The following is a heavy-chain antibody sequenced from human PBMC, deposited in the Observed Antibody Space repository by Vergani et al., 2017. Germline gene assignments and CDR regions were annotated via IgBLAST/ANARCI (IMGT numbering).Heavy chain of an antibody. D-gene: IGHD2-2*01. J-gene: IGHJ6*02. Sequence: QVQLVQSGAEVKKPGASVKVSCKASGYTFTSYGISWVRQAPGQGLEWMGWISAYNGDTNYAQNLQGRVTMTTDTSTSTAYMDLRSLRSDDTAVYYCARDSYIVVVPAAMRGMDVWGQGTTVTVSS. CDR3: ARDSYIVVVPAAMRGMDV. CDR1: GYTFTSYG. CDR2: ISAYNGDT. V-gene: IGHV1-18*01.